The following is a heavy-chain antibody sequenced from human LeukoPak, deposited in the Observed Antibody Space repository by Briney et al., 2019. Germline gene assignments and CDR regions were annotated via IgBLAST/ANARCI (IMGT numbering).Heavy chain of an antibody. Sequence: ASVKVSCKASGYTFTRYYIHWVRQAPGQGLEWMGVINPSGGRTTYAQKFQGRVTMTRDTSTSTVYMELSSLRSDDTAVYYCARVNSYGYYYYYGMDVWGQGTTVTVSS. V-gene: IGHV1-46*01. CDR2: INPSGGRT. CDR1: GYTFTRYY. CDR3: ARVNSYGYYYYYGMDV. D-gene: IGHD5-18*01. J-gene: IGHJ6*02.